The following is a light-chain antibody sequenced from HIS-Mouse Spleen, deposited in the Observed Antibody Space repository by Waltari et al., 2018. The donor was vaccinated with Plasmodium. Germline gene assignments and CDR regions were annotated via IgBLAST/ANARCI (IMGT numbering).Light chain of an antibody. CDR1: ALPKKY. Sequence: SYELTQPPSVSVSPGQTARITCSGDALPKKYAYWYQQKSGQAPVLVIYEDSKRPSGIPDRFSGFSSGTMATLTISGAQVEDEADYYCYSTDSSGNHRVFGGGTKLTVL. CDR3: YSTDSSGNHRV. CDR2: EDS. V-gene: IGLV3-10*01. J-gene: IGLJ3*02.